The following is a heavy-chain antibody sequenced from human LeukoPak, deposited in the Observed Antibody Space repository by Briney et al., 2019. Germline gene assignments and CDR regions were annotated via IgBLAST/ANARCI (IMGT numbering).Heavy chain of an antibody. Sequence: ASVKVSCKASGYTFTGYYMHWVRQAPGQGLEWMGWINPNSGATSCAQKFQGRVTMTRDTSISTAYMQLSRLRSDDTAVYFCARDVSGYNYGFDYWGQGTLVTVSS. V-gene: IGHV1-2*02. CDR1: GYTFTGYY. J-gene: IGHJ4*02. CDR3: ARDVSGYNYGFDY. CDR2: INPNSGAT. D-gene: IGHD5-18*01.